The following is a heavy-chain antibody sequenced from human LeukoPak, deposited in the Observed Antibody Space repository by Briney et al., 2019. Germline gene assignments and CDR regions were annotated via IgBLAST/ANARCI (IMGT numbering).Heavy chain of an antibody. CDR2: ISSRGSTI. Sequence: TGGSLRLSCAASGFTFSTYEMNWVRQAPGKGLEWVSYISSRGSTIHYADSVKGRFTISRDNAKNSLSLQLSSLRAEDTAVYYCARADNSGWAYFDYWGQGTLVTVS. CDR3: ARADNSGWAYFDY. V-gene: IGHV3-48*03. CDR1: GFTFSTYE. D-gene: IGHD6-19*01. J-gene: IGHJ4*02.